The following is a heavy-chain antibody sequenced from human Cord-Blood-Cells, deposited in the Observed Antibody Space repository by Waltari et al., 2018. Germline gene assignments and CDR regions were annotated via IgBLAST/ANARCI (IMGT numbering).Heavy chain of an antibody. CDR3: ARDLWGSDAFDI. V-gene: IGHV3-33*01. CDR1: RFTFSSYC. D-gene: IGHD7-27*01. CDR2: IWYDGSNE. J-gene: IGHJ3*02. Sequence: QVQLVESGGGVVQPGRSLRLSCAASRFTFSSYCMHWVRQAPGKGLEWVAVIWYDGSNEYYADSVKGRFTISRDNSKNTLYLQMNSLRAEDTAVYYCARDLWGSDAFDIWGQGTMVSVSS.